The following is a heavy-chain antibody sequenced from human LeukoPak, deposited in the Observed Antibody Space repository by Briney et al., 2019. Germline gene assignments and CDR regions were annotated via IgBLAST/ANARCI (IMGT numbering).Heavy chain of an antibody. CDR3: TREAPKYSYGWIEDY. CDR1: GFTFGDYA. D-gene: IGHD5-18*01. V-gene: IGHV3-49*04. CDR2: IRSKAYGGTT. J-gene: IGHJ4*02. Sequence: GRSLRLSCTASGFTFGDYAVSWVRQAPGKGLERVGFIRSKAYGGTTEYAASVKGRFTISRDDSKSIAYLQMNSLKTDDTAVYYCTREAPKYSYGWIEDYWGQGTLVTASS.